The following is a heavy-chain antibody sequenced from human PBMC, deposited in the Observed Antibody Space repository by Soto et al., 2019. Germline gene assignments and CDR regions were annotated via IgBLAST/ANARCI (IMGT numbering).Heavy chain of an antibody. CDR3: XXXXXIFGVVTPFYGMDV. CDR1: GFSLSTSGVG. CDR2: IYWDDDK. J-gene: IGHJ6*02. D-gene: IGHD3-3*01. Sequence: QITLKESGPTLVKPTQTLTLTCTFSGFSLSTSGVGVGWIRQPPGKALEWLALIYWDDDKRYSPSLKSRLTITKDTSKNQVVLTMTNMDPVDTATYYCXXXXXIFGVVTPFYGMDVWGQGTTVTVSS. V-gene: IGHV2-5*02.